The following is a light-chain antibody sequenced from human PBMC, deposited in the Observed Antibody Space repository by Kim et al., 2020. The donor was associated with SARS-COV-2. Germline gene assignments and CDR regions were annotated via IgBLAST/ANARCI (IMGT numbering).Light chain of an antibody. J-gene: IGKJ4*01. Sequence: APGENPTLSCGASQGFSSNDLARYQRKPGQAPRLLIYGAFSRATGIPDRFSGSGCGTDFTLTINRLEPGDFAVYDCQQYGSSPETFGGGTKVDIK. V-gene: IGKV3-20*01. CDR2: GAF. CDR1: QGFSSND. CDR3: QQYGSSPET.